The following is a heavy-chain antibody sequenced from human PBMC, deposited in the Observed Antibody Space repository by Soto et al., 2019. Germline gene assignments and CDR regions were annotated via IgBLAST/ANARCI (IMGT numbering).Heavy chain of an antibody. J-gene: IGHJ6*02. CDR1: GFTFSSYG. D-gene: IGHD1-1*01. CDR3: EKDPRGPSNSVWYRMDV. CDR2: ISYDGSNK. Sequence: QVQLVESGGGVVQPGRSLRLSCAASGFTFSSYGMHWVRQAPGKGLEWVAVISYDGSNKYYADSMKGRFTISRDNSKNPLYLHMNSMRAEDTAVYYCEKDPRGPSNSVWYRMDVWGQGNTVTVSS. V-gene: IGHV3-33*05.